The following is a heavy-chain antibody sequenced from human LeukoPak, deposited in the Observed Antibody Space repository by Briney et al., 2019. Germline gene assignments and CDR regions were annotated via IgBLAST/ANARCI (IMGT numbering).Heavy chain of an antibody. Sequence: SETLSLTCADYGGSLSGYYWSWIRQPPGKGLEWIGEINHSGSTNYNPHRKSRDPIAVDTSKNQFSLQRSSVPAADRAVYYCARRYYGSESYGYWGEGTMVSVSS. CDR1: GGSLSGYY. J-gene: IGHJ4*02. D-gene: IGHD3-10*01. V-gene: IGHV4-34*01. CDR3: ARRYYGSESYGY. CDR2: INHSGST.